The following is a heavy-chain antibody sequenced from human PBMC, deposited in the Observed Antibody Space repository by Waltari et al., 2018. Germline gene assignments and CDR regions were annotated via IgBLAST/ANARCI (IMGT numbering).Heavy chain of an antibody. CDR2: INPRGGGT. D-gene: IGHD3-10*01. Sequence: QVQLVQSGAEVKRPGASVKVSCKASGYTFTDYSMHWVRQAPGQGLGWMGIINPRGGGTTYTQKFQDRVTMTRDTSTNTVYMELSSLRSEDTAVYYCARAGTTLIWGVAEWGQGTLVTVSS. CDR3: ARAGTTLIWGVAE. J-gene: IGHJ4*02. CDR1: GYTFTDYS. V-gene: IGHV1-46*01.